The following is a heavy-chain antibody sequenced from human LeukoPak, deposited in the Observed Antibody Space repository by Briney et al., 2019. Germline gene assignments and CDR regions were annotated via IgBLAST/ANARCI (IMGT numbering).Heavy chain of an antibody. Sequence: GGSLRLSCAASGFTFSSYAMSWVRQAPGKGLEWVSAISGSGGSTYYADSVKGRFTISRDNSKNTLYLQMNSLRAEDTAVYYCAKDLRCSSTSCHRPIDYWGQGTLVTVSS. D-gene: IGHD2-2*01. CDR2: ISGSGGST. CDR1: GFTFSSYA. V-gene: IGHV3-23*01. CDR3: AKDLRCSSTSCHRPIDY. J-gene: IGHJ4*02.